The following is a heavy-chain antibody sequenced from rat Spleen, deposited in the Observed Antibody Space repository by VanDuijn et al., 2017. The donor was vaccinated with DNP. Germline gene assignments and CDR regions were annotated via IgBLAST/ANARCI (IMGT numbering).Heavy chain of an antibody. CDR2: ISPSGGST. CDR1: GFTFSNYD. Sequence: EVQLVESGGGLVQPGRSLKLSCAASGFTFSNYDMAWVRQAPTKGLEWVAAISPSGGSTYYRDSVKGRFTISRDNGKSTLYLQMESLRSEDTATYYCTKDAFDYWGQGVMVTVSS. CDR3: TKDAFDY. V-gene: IGHV5-27*01. J-gene: IGHJ2*01.